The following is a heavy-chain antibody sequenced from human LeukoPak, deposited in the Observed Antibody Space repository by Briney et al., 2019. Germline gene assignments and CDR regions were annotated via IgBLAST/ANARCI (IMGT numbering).Heavy chain of an antibody. D-gene: IGHD6-13*01. V-gene: IGHV1-18*01. CDR2: ISAYNGNT. J-gene: IGHJ6*02. CDR3: ARTYSSSWSEFYYYYGMDV. Sequence: ASVKVSCKASGYTFTSYGISWVRQAPGQGLEWMGWISAYNGNTNYAQKLQGRVTMTTDTSTSTAYMELRSLRSDETAVYYCARTYSSSWSEFYYYYGMDVWGQGTTVTVSS. CDR1: GYTFTSYG.